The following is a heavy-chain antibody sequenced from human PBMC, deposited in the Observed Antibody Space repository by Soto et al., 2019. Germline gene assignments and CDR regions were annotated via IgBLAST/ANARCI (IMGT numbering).Heavy chain of an antibody. D-gene: IGHD3-22*01. CDR3: AHLTYYYDSSGYYSRAEYFQH. J-gene: IGHJ1*01. Sequence: QITLKESGPTLVKPTQTLTLTCTFSGFSLSTSGVGVGWIRQPPGKALEWLALIYWDDDKRYSPSLNSRLTITKDTSKTQVVLTMTNMDPVDTATYYCAHLTYYYDSSGYYSRAEYFQHWGQGTLVTVSS. CDR1: GFSLSTSGVG. V-gene: IGHV2-5*02. CDR2: IYWDDDK.